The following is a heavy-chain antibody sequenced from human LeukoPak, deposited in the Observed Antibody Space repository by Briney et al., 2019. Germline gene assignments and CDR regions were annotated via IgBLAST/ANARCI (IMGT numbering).Heavy chain of an antibody. V-gene: IGHV1-2*02. Sequence: ASVKVSCKASGYIFSDFYMHWVRQAPGQGLEWMGWINPNSGGTNYAQKFQGRVTMTRDTSISTAYMELSRLRSDDTAVYYCARGNPRTYYDFWSGYAWFDPWGQGTLVTVSS. CDR1: GYIFSDFY. D-gene: IGHD3-3*01. J-gene: IGHJ5*02. CDR2: INPNSGGT. CDR3: ARGNPRTYYDFWSGYAWFDP.